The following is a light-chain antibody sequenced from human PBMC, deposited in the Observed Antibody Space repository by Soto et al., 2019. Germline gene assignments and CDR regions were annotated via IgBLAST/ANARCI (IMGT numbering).Light chain of an antibody. CDR2: KVS. CDR3: SSFAGSSFYV. V-gene: IGLV2-8*01. CDR1: SSDVGGYNS. Sequence: QSVLTQPPSASGSPGQSVTISCTGTSSDVGGYNSVSWYQQHPGKAPKLLIFKVSERPSGVPDRFSGSKSGNTASLTVSGLQADDEADYYCSSFAGSSFYVFGSGTKLTVL. J-gene: IGLJ1*01.